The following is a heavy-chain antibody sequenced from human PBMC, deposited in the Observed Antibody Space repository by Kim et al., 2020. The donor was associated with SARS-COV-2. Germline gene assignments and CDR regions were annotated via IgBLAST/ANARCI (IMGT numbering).Heavy chain of an antibody. V-gene: IGHV1-69*02. CDR1: GGTFSSYT. D-gene: IGHD3-9*01. CDR3: ARANYDILTGTYGNYYGMDV. Sequence: SVKVSCKASGGTFSSYTISWVRQAPGQGLEWMGRIIPILGIANYAQKFQGRVTITADKSTSTAYMELSSLRSEDTAVYYCARANYDILTGTYGNYYGMDVWGQGTTVTVSS. J-gene: IGHJ6*02. CDR2: IIPILGIA.